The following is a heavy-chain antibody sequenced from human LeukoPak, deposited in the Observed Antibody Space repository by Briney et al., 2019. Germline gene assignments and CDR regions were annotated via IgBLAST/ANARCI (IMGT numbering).Heavy chain of an antibody. J-gene: IGHJ6*03. V-gene: IGHV4-30-2*01. Sequence: SETLSLTCTVSGGSISSGGYYWSWIRQPPGKGLEWIGYIYHSGSTYYNPSLKSRVTISVDRSKNQFSLKLSSVTAADTAVYYCARIAVADHYYYYYYMDVWGKGTTVTVSS. D-gene: IGHD6-19*01. CDR2: IYHSGST. CDR3: ARIAVADHYYYYYYMDV. CDR1: GGSISSGGYY.